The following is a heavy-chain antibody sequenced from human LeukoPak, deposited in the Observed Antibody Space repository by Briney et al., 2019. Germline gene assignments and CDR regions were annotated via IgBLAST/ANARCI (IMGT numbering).Heavy chain of an antibody. CDR3: ARDSGSGNNDY. CDR1: GYTVTSYA. V-gene: IGHV1-3*01. J-gene: IGHJ4*02. Sequence: VASVTVSCTASGYTVTSYAIHCVRQAPGQRLEWMGWISAGNGNTKYSQNFQGRVTFISNTSATTAFMELSSLRSEDAAVYYCARDSGSGNNDYWGQGTLVTVSS. CDR2: ISAGNGNT. D-gene: IGHD1-26*01.